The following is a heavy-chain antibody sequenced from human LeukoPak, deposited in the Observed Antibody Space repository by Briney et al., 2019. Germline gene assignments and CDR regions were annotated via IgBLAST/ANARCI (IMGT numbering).Heavy chain of an antibody. CDR3: ARGGAARPDY. V-gene: IGHV3-48*01. J-gene: IGHJ4*02. Sequence: GGSLRLSCAASGFTFSYFGMNWVCQAPGKGLEWVSYISSDSRTVDYADSVKGRLTISRENARKSLYLQMNTLRVEDTAVYFCARGGAARPDYWGRGTLVSVSS. CDR2: ISSDSRTV. CDR1: GFTFSYFG. D-gene: IGHD6-6*01.